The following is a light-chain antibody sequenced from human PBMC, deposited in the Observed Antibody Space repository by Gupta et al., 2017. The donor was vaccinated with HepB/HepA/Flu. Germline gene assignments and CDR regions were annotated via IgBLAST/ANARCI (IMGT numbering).Light chain of an antibody. CDR2: DAS. CDR3: QQYDSLPIT. J-gene: IGKJ5*01. CDR1: QDISNY. V-gene: IGKV1-33*01. Sequence: DIQMAQSPSSLSASVGDRVTITCQASQDISNYLNGYQQKPGKAPQRLIYDASNLETGVPSRCSGSGSGTDVTSTTSSLQPEDIATEYCQQYDSLPITFGQGTQLEIK.